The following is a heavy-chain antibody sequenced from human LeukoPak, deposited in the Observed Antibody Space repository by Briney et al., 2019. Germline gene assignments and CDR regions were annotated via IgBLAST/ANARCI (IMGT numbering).Heavy chain of an antibody. CDR3: ASSHSFTTFDY. CDR1: GFIFSSYA. Sequence: GGSLRLSCTASGFIFSSYAMHWVRQAPGKGLEWVAVISYDGSNKYYADSVKGRFTISRDNSKNTLYLQMNSLRAEDTAVYYCASSHSFTTFDYWGQGTLVTVSS. J-gene: IGHJ4*02. CDR2: ISYDGSNK. V-gene: IGHV3-30-3*01. D-gene: IGHD2-2*01.